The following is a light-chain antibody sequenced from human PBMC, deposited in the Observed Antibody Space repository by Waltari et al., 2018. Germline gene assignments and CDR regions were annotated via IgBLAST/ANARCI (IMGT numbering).Light chain of an antibody. CDR2: DVT. CDR1: SSDVGGYNF. V-gene: IGLV2-14*03. CDR3: SSYSSTNTVV. Sequence: QSALTQPASVSGSPGQSVTISCTGTSSDVGGYNFVPWYQQHPGRAPKLMIYDVTHRPSVVSTRFSGSKSGDTASLTISGLQAADEAEYYCSSYSSTNTVVFGGGTQLTV. J-gene: IGLJ3*02.